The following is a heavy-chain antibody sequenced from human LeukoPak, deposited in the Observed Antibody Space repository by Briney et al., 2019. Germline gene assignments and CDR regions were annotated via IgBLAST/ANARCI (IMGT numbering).Heavy chain of an antibody. CDR3: ARHSSGWILFDY. D-gene: IGHD6-19*01. J-gene: IGHJ4*02. CDR2: INHSGST. CDR1: GGSFSGYY. V-gene: IGHV4-34*01. Sequence: SETLSLTCAVYGGSFSGYYWSWIRQPPGKGLEWIGEINHSGSTNYNPSLKSRVTISLDTSKNQFSLKLSSVTAADTAVYYCARHSSGWILFDYWGQGTLVTVSS.